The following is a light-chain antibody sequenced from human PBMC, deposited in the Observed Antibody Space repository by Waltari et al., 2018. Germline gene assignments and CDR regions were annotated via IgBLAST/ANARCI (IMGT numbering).Light chain of an antibody. CDR2: DVT. CDR1: SRDVAAYNY. J-gene: IGLJ2*01. V-gene: IGLV2-11*01. Sequence: QSALTQPHSVSGSPRHAVTLPCTGTSRDVAAYNYVSRYQHYPGKVPKLLLDDVTKRPSVGPDRFSGSKSDNTASLTISGLQAEDEADYYCCSYAGSYTVVFGGETKLTVL. CDR3: CSYAGSYTVV.